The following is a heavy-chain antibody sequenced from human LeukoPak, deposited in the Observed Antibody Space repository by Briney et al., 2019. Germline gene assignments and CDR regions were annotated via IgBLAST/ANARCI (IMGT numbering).Heavy chain of an antibody. CDR1: GFTFSDYY. CDR2: ISSSGSTI. D-gene: IGHD3-22*01. CDR3: AISPDYDSSGYYFRY. Sequence: SPGGSLRLSCAASGFTFSDYYMSWLRQAPGKGLEWVSYISSSGSTIYYADSVKGRFTISRDNAKNSLYLRMNSLRAEDTAVYYCAISPDYDSSGYYFRYWGQGTLVTVSS. V-gene: IGHV3-11*04. J-gene: IGHJ4*02.